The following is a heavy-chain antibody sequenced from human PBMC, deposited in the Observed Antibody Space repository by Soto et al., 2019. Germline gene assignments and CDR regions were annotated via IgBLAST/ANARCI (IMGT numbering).Heavy chain of an antibody. J-gene: IGHJ4*02. D-gene: IGHD1-26*01. CDR1: GFTFSSYW. V-gene: IGHV3-7*03. CDR3: ARIRIELPYSGSYYDY. CDR2: IKQDGSEK. Sequence: PGGSLRLSCAASGFTFSSYWMSWVRQAPGKGLEWVANIKQDGSEKYYVDSVKGRFTISRDNAKNSLYLQMNSLRAEDTAVYYCARIRIELPYSGSYYDYWGQGTLVTGSA.